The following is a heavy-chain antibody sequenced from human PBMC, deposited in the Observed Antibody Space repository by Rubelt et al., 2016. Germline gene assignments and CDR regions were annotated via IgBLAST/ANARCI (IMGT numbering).Heavy chain of an antibody. CDR1: GYTFTSYG. CDR3: ASMYSSSWYRGWFDP. V-gene: IGHV1-18*01. CDR2: ISAYNGNT. D-gene: IGHD6-13*01. J-gene: IGHJ5*02. Sequence: QVQLVQSGAEVKKPGASVKVSCKASGYTFTSYGISWVRQAPGQGLEWMGWISAYNGNTNDAQKLQGRVTMTTDTSTSTPYMELRSLRSDDTAVYYCASMYSSSWYRGWFDPWGQGTLVTVSS.